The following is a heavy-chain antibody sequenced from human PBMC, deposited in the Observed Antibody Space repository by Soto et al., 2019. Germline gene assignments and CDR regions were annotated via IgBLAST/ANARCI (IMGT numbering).Heavy chain of an antibody. V-gene: IGHV1-3*01. D-gene: IGHD5-12*01. CDR3: ARAWGIEGGYNYFDY. Sequence: QVQLVQSGAEVKKPGASVKVSCKASGYTFTSYPMHWVRQAPGHRLEWMGWINAGNGNTKYSQKFQLRASSYRDTSANTGYMELSRLTSEDTAVYYCARAWGIEGGYNYFDYWGQGTPVTVSS. CDR1: GYTFTSYP. CDR2: INAGNGNT. J-gene: IGHJ4*02.